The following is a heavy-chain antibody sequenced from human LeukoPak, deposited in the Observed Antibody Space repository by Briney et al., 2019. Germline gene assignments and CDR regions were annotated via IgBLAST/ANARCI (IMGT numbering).Heavy chain of an antibody. CDR3: AKRGAVIRVILVGFHKEAYYFDS. J-gene: IGHJ4*02. CDR1: GITLSNYG. Sequence: GGSLRLSCAVSGITLSNYGMTWVRQAPGKGLEWVAGISDTGGRTNYADSVKGRFTISRDNPKNTLYLQMNSLRAEDTAVYFCAKRGAVIRVILVGFHKEAYYFDSWGQGALVTVSS. D-gene: IGHD3-22*01. CDR2: ISDTGGRT. V-gene: IGHV3-23*01.